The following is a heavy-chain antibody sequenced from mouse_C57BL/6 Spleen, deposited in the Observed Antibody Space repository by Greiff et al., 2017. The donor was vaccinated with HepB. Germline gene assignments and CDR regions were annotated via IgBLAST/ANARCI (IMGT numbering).Heavy chain of an antibody. Sequence: QVHVKQSGAELVRPGASVTLSCKASGYTFTDYEMHWVKQTPVHGLEWIGAIDPETGGTAYNQKFKGKAILTADKSSSTAYMELRSLTSEDSAVYYCTRRDFYYYGFDYWGQGTTLTVSS. J-gene: IGHJ2*01. CDR3: TRRDFYYYGFDY. D-gene: IGHD1-1*01. CDR1: GYTFTDYE. CDR2: IDPETGGT. V-gene: IGHV1-15*01.